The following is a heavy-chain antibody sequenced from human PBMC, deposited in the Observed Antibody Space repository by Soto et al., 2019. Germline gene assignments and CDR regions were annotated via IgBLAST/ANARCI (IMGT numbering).Heavy chain of an antibody. J-gene: IGHJ4*02. V-gene: IGHV3-23*01. CDR2: ISGGGGST. D-gene: IGHD7-27*01. CDR3: AKVLGHRYEGYYFDY. Sequence: GGSLRLSCATSGFTFSNYAMSWVRQAPGKGLEWVSGISGGGGSTYYADSVKGRFTISRDNSKNTLYLQMNSLRAEDTAVYYCAKVLGHRYEGYYFDYWGQGTLVTVSS. CDR1: GFTFSNYA.